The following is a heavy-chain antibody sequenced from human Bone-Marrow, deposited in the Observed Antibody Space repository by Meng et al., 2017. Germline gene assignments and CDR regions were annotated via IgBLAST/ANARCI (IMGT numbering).Heavy chain of an antibody. J-gene: IGHJ4*02. V-gene: IGHV4-4*02. CDR3: TRSGTGQVWGDY. CDR2: IYHSGST. CDR1: GGSISSSNW. Sequence: VKLQESCPGLVTPSETLSLTWPVSGGSISSSNWWSWVRQPPGKGLEWIGEIYHSGSTNYNPSLKSRVTISVDKSKNQFSLKLSSVTAADTAVYYCTRSGTGQVWGDYWGPGTLVTVSS. D-gene: IGHD3-16*01.